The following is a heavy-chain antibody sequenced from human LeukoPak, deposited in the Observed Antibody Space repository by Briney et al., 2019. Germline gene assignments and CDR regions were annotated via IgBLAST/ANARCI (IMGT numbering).Heavy chain of an antibody. D-gene: IGHD6-13*01. V-gene: IGHV4-59*12. CDR3: ARDAAPRPNGWFDP. J-gene: IGHJ5*02. Sequence: ASETLSLTCTVSGGSINSYYWSWIRQPPGKGLEWIGYIYYSGSTNYNPSLKSRVTISVDTSKNQFSLKLSSVTAADTAVYYCARDAAPRPNGWFDPWGQGTLVTVSS. CDR1: GGSINSYY. CDR2: IYYSGST.